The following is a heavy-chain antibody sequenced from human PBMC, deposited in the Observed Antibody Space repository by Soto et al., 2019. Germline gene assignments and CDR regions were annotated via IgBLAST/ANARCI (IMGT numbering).Heavy chain of an antibody. CDR3: ARGYFRGYFQH. J-gene: IGHJ1*01. Sequence: ASVKVSCTASGYTFTGYYMHWVRQAPGQGLEWMGWISAYNGNTNYAQKLQGRVTMTTDTSTSTAYMELRSLRSDDTAVYYCARGYFRGYFQHWGQGTLVTVSS. CDR2: ISAYNGNT. V-gene: IGHV1-18*04. CDR1: GYTFTGYY. D-gene: IGHD3-10*02.